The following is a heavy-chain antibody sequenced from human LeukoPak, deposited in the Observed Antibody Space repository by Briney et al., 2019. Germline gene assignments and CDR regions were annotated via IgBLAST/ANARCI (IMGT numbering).Heavy chain of an antibody. J-gene: IGHJ5*02. CDR1: GGSISSYY. D-gene: IGHD5-24*01. Sequence: SETLSLTCTVSGGSISSYYWSWIRQPPGKGLEWIGYIYYSGSTNYNPSLQSRVTISVDTSKNQFSLKLSSVTAADTAVYYCARGDLWFDPWGQGTLVTVSS. V-gene: IGHV4-59*01. CDR3: ARGDLWFDP. CDR2: IYYSGST.